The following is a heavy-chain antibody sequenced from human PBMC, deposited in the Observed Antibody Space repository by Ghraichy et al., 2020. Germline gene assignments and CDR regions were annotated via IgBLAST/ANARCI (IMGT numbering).Heavy chain of an antibody. D-gene: IGHD1-26*01. CDR3: ASCRSGSGSYYLS. V-gene: IGHV4-59*01. J-gene: IGHJ4*02. CDR2: VYYTGSS. CDR1: GGSINSYF. Sequence: SETLSLTCTVSGGSINSYFWNWIRQPPGKGLEWIGDVYYTGSSDYNPSLKSRVAISIDTSKNQFSLKLISVTSADTAVYYCASCRSGSGSYYLSWGQETLVTVFS.